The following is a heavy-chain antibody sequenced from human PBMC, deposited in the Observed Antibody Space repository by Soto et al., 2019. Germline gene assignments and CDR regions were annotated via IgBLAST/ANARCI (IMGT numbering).Heavy chain of an antibody. Sequence: PSETLSLTCTVSGGSISSGDYYWSWIRQPPGKGLEWIGYIYYSGSTYYNPSLKSRVTISVDTSKNQFSLKLSSVTAADTAVYYCARRVVTAILYYYYYGMDVWGQGTTVTVSS. CDR1: GGSISSGDYY. V-gene: IGHV4-30-4*01. D-gene: IGHD2-21*02. CDR3: ARRVVTAILYYYYYGMDV. CDR2: IYYSGST. J-gene: IGHJ6*02.